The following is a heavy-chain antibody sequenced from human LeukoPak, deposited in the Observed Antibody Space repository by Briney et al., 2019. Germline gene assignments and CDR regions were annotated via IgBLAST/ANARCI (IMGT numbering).Heavy chain of an antibody. CDR2: IIPIFGTA. CDR3: ARGGSVLRFLES. Sequence: SVKVSCKASGGTFSSYAINWVRQAPGQGLEWMGGIIPIFGTANYAQKFQGRVTITADESTGTAYMELSSLRSEDTAVYYCARGGSVLRFLESWGQGTLVTVSS. V-gene: IGHV1-69*13. CDR1: GGTFSSYA. D-gene: IGHD3-3*01. J-gene: IGHJ4*02.